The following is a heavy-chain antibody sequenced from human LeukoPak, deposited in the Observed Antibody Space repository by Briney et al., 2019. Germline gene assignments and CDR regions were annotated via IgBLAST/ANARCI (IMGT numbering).Heavy chain of an antibody. Sequence: GGSLRLSCAASGFTFSRYGMNWVRQAPGTGLEWVSSIDSSSGYIYYADSVKGRFTISRDNAKNSLYLQMNSLRVEDTAVYCCVRGQVTTVTPLSYWGQGTLVTVSS. CDR2: IDSSSGYI. V-gene: IGHV3-21*01. CDR1: GFTFSRYG. J-gene: IGHJ4*02. D-gene: IGHD4-11*01. CDR3: VRGQVTTVTPLSY.